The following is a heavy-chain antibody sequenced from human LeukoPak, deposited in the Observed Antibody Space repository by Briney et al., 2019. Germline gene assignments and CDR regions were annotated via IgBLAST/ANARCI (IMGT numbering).Heavy chain of an antibody. V-gene: IGHV3-48*01. J-gene: IGHJ4*02. D-gene: IGHD7-27*01. Sequence: GGSLRLSCTASGFSFSTFGMSWVRQAPGKGLEWVSFISSSATTIYYADSVKGRFTISRDNSKNTLYLQMNSLRAEDTAVYYCAKSLTGPKGYWGQGTLVTVSS. CDR3: AKSLTGPKGY. CDR2: ISSSATTI. CDR1: GFSFSTFG.